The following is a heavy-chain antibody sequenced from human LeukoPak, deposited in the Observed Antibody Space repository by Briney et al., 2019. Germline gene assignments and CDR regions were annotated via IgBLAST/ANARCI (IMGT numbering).Heavy chain of an antibody. CDR1: GFTFSNAW. D-gene: IGHD3-22*01. V-gene: IGHV3-15*01. CDR2: IKSKTDGGTT. J-gene: IGHJ3*02. Sequence: GGSLRLSCAASGFTFSNAWISWVRQAPGKGLEWVGRIKSKTDGGTTDYAAPVKGRFTISRDDSKNTLYLQMNSLKTEDTAVYYCTTDALVYYYDSSGDLDAFDIWGQGAMVTVSS. CDR3: TTDALVYYYDSSGDLDAFDI.